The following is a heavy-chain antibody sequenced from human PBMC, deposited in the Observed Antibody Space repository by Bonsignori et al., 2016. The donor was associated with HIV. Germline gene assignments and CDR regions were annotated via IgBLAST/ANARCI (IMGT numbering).Heavy chain of an antibody. CDR2: ISWNSGSI. Sequence: WIRQPPGKGLEWVSGISWNSGSIGYADSVKGRFTISRDNAKNSLYLQMNSLRAEDTALYYCAKDMVSRGIDYYYMDVWGKGTTVTVSS. CDR3: AKDMVSRGIDYYYMDV. J-gene: IGHJ6*03. V-gene: IGHV3-9*01. D-gene: IGHD2-15*01.